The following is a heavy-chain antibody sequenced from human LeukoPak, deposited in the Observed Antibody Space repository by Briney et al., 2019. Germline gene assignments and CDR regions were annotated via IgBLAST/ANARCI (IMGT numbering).Heavy chain of an antibody. V-gene: IGHV4-4*07. CDR2: IYTSGST. D-gene: IGHD6-13*01. CDR1: GGSISSYY. Sequence: SETLSLTCTVSGGSISSYYWSWIRQPAGKGLEWIGRIYTSGSTNYNPSLKSRVTMSVDTSKNQFSLKLSSVTAADTAVYYCASQQLVRRSYYFDYWGQGTLVTVSS. J-gene: IGHJ4*02. CDR3: ASQQLVRRSYYFDY.